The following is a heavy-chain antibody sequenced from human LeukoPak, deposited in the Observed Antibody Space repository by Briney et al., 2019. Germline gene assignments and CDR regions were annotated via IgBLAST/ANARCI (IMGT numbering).Heavy chain of an antibody. Sequence: GGSLRLSCAASGFAFSSYAMSWVRQAPGKGLEWVSPISGSGGSTYYADSVKGRFTISRDNSKNTLYLQMNSLRAEDTAVYYCAKDATLAVAALVCQHWGQGTLVTVSS. CDR3: AKDATLAVAALVCQH. J-gene: IGHJ1*01. CDR1: GFAFSSYA. V-gene: IGHV3-23*01. CDR2: ISGSGGST. D-gene: IGHD6-19*01.